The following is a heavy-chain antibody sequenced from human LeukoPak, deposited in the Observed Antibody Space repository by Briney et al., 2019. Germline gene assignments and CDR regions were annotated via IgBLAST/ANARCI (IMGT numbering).Heavy chain of an antibody. J-gene: IGHJ5*01. Sequence: ASVKVSCKASGYTFTDYFIHWVRQAPGQGLEWMGWINPNIGDASYAHKFQDRVTMTRDRSINTAYMELSRLTSDDTAVYYCARMALDGGDSIGFDSWGQGTLVTVSS. CDR2: INPNIGDA. D-gene: IGHD2-21*02. CDR1: GYTFTDYF. V-gene: IGHV1-2*02. CDR3: ARMALDGGDSIGFDS.